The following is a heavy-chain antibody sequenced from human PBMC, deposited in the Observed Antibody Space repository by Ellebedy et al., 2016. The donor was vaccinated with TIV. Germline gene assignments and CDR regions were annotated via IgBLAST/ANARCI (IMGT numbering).Heavy chain of an antibody. V-gene: IGHV4-59*01. CDR2: IYYSGST. Sequence: SETLSLTCTVSGGSISSYYWSWIRQPPGKGLEWIGYIYYSGSTNYNPSLKSRVTISVDTSKNQFSLKLSSVTAADTAVYYCARITSGYDYPDAFDIWGQGTMVTVSS. CDR3: ARITSGYDYPDAFDI. CDR1: GGSISSYY. J-gene: IGHJ3*02. D-gene: IGHD5-12*01.